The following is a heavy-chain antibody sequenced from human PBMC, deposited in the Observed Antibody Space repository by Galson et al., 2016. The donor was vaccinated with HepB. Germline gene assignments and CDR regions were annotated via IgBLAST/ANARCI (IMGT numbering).Heavy chain of an antibody. J-gene: IGHJ6*02. CDR1: GXXFSXXX. CDR2: IXGSGGTT. CDR3: XKTVGVLGRQLVDV. V-gene: IGHV3-23*01. Sequence: SLRLXCAASGXXFSXXXMSXXXQAXXEGXXXVSXIXGSGGTTYYTXPVKXRFTISRENSKNTLYLQMNSLRAEDTAIYYXXKTVGVLGRQLVDVWGHGXXVTV. D-gene: IGHD6-13*01.